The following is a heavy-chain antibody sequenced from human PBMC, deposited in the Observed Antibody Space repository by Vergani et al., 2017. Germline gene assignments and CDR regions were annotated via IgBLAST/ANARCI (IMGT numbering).Heavy chain of an antibody. CDR1: GFTFSSFA. J-gene: IGHJ4*02. CDR2: ISYDGSNK. D-gene: IGHD1-26*01. V-gene: IGHV3-30*18. CDR3: VKGAHLWELLSWHYFDY. Sequence: QVQLVESGGGVVQPGRSLRLSCTASGFTFSSFAMHWVRQAPGKGREWVSVISYDGSNKYYADSVKGLFTISRDNSKNTLYLQMNSLRAEDTAVYYCVKGAHLWELLSWHYFDYWGQGTLVTVSS.